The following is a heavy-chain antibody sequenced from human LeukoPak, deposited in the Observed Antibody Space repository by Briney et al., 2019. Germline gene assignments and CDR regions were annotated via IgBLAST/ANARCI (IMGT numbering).Heavy chain of an antibody. Sequence: KPGGSLRLSCAASGFTFSDYYMSWIRQAPGKGLEWVSYISSSSSTIYYADSVKGRFTISRDNAKNSLYLQMNSLRAEDTAVYYCARIVDTAMGAFDYWGQGTLVTVSS. J-gene: IGHJ4*02. CDR2: ISSSSSTI. CDR3: ARIVDTAMGAFDY. D-gene: IGHD5-18*01. V-gene: IGHV3-11*01. CDR1: GFTFSDYY.